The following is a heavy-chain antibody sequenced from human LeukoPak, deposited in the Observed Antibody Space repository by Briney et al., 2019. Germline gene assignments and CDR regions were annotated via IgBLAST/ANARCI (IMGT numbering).Heavy chain of an antibody. CDR3: ARDLPYYYDSSGYGAFDI. Sequence: GGSLRLXCAASGFTVSSNYMSWVRQAPGKELEWVSVIYSGGSTYYADSAKGRFTISRDNSKNTLYLQMNSLRAEDTAVYYCARDLPYYYDSSGYGAFDIWGQGTMVTVSS. D-gene: IGHD3-22*01. CDR1: GFTVSSNY. J-gene: IGHJ3*02. CDR2: IYSGGST. V-gene: IGHV3-53*01.